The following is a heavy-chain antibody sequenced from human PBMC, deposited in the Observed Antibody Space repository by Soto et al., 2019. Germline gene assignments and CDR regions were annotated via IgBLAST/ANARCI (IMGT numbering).Heavy chain of an antibody. Sequence: SETLSLTCAVSGGSISSGCNSWSWIRQPPGKGLEWIGYIYHSGSTYYNPSLKSRVTISVDRSKNQFSLKLNSVTAADTAVYYCARYSIAARRGIDYWGQGTLVTVSS. J-gene: IGHJ4*02. CDR3: ARYSIAARRGIDY. D-gene: IGHD6-6*01. V-gene: IGHV4-30-2*01. CDR2: IYHSGST. CDR1: GGSISSGCNS.